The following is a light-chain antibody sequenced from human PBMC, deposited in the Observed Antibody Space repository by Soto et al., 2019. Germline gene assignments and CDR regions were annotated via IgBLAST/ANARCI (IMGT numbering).Light chain of an antibody. CDR3: CSYAGRYTYV. Sequence: QSVLTQPRSVSGSPGQSVTISCTGTSSDVGAYNYVSWYQHNPGKSPKMLIYDVNKRPSGVPDRFAGSKSGDTASLTISGLQAEDEADYYCCSYAGRYTYVFGSGTKV. CDR1: SSDVGAYNY. CDR2: DVN. J-gene: IGLJ1*01. V-gene: IGLV2-11*01.